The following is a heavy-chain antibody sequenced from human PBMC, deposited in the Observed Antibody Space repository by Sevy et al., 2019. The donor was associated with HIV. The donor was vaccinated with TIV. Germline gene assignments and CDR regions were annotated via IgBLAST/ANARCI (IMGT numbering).Heavy chain of an antibody. CDR1: GFTLSSYS. CDR3: ARAENYDGGRNFDS. V-gene: IGHV3-48*02. CDR2: ISSSSSSI. D-gene: IGHD1-7*01. Sequence: GGSLRLSCAVSGFTLSSYSMNWVRQAPGKGLEWVSYISSSSSSIYYADSVKGRFTISRDNAKNTLYLQMNSLRDEDTAVYYCARAENYDGGRNFDSWGQGTLVTVSS. J-gene: IGHJ4*02.